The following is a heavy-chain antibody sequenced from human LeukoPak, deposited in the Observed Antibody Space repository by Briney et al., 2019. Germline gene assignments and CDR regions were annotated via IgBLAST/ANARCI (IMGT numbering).Heavy chain of an antibody. CDR2: IIPIFGTA. CDR1: GGTFSRYA. D-gene: IGHD5-12*01. J-gene: IGHJ4*02. V-gene: IGHV1-69*13. CDR3: ASGVAPVDIVATNHGAQIVYSSGWVLVY. Sequence: SVKVPCKASGGTFSRYAISWVRQPPGQGLEWMGGIIPIFGTANYAQKFQGRVTITADESTSTAYMELSSLRSEDTAVYYCASGVAPVDIVATNHGAQIVYSSGWVLVYWGQGTLVTVSS.